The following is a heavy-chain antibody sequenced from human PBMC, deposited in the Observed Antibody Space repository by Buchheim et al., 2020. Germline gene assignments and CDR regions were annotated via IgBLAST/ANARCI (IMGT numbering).Heavy chain of an antibody. CDR2: INPNNGGT. V-gene: IGHV1-2*02. J-gene: IGHJ6*02. CDR3: ARVRHYSYGMDV. Sequence: QVRLVQSGAELKKPGAPVKVSCKASGYTFTDCYVHWVRQAPGQGLEWMGWINPNNGGTNYAQQFQGRVTMTRDTSISTAYMEVSSLRSDDTAVYYCARVRHYSYGMDVWGQGTT. CDR1: GYTFTDCY.